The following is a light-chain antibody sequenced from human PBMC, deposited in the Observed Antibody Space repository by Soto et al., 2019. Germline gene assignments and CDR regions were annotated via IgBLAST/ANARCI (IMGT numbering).Light chain of an antibody. V-gene: IGKV1-39*01. CDR1: QSINKY. J-gene: IGKJ1*01. CDR2: TAS. Sequence: DIQMTQSPSSLSASVGDRVTITCRASQSINKYLNWYEQKAGKAPKLLIYTASSLQSAVPSRFSGRGSGTEFTLTISSLQPEDSATYSCQQSFSTPWTFGQGTKVEIK. CDR3: QQSFSTPWT.